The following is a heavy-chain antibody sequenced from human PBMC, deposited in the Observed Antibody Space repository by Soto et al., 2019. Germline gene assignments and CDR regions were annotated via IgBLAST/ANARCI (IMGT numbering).Heavy chain of an antibody. J-gene: IGHJ4*02. CDR3: ATDDYYDSSGPNFDY. Sequence: ASVKVSCKVSGYTLTELAMHWVRKAPGKGLEWMGGFDPEDGETIYAQKFQGRVTMTEDTSTDTAYMELSSLRSEDTAVYYCATDDYYDSSGPNFDYWGQGTLVTVSS. V-gene: IGHV1-24*01. CDR1: GYTLTELA. D-gene: IGHD3-22*01. CDR2: FDPEDGET.